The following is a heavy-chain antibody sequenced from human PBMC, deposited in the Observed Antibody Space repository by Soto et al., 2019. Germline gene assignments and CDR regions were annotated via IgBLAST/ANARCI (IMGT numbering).Heavy chain of an antibody. CDR1: GGTFSSYA. V-gene: IGHV1-69*06. J-gene: IGHJ6*02. Sequence: QVQLVQSGAEVKKPGSSVKVSCKASGGTFSSYAIIWVRQAPGQGLEWMGGIIPIFGTANYAQKFQGRVTITADKSTSTAYMELSSLRSEDTAVYYCARVGENYYDSSGETYYYYGMDVWGQVTTVTVSS. CDR3: ARVGENYYDSSGETYYYYGMDV. D-gene: IGHD3-22*01. CDR2: IIPIFGTA.